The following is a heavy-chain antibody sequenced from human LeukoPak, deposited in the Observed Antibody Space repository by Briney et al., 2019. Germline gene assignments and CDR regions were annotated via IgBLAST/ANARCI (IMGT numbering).Heavy chain of an antibody. J-gene: IGHJ3*02. CDR3: ARAEEQQLAAFDI. D-gene: IGHD6-13*01. Sequence: GGSLRLSCAASGFTFSSYWMSWVRQAPGKGLEWVANIKQDGSEKYYVDSVKGRFTISRDNAKNSLYLQMNSLRAEDTAVYYCARAEEQQLAAFDIWGQGTMVTVSS. CDR1: GFTFSSYW. CDR2: IKQDGSEK. V-gene: IGHV3-7*01.